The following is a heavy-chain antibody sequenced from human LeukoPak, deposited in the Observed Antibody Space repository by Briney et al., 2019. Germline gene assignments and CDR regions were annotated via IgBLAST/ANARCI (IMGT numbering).Heavy chain of an antibody. V-gene: IGHV3-74*01. CDR3: ARDRSISAAGDTY. CDR2: VNRDGSST. Sequence: GGSLRLSCAASGFTFSDYWMHWVRQAPGKGLVWVSRVNRDGSSTSYADSVKGRFTVSRDNAKNTLSLQMNSLRAEDTAVYYCARDRSISAAGDTYWGQGTPVTV. CDR1: GFTFSDYW. J-gene: IGHJ4*02. D-gene: IGHD6-13*01.